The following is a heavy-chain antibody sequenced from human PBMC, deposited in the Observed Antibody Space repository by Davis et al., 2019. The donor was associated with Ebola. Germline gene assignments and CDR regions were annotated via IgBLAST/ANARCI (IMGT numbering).Heavy chain of an antibody. V-gene: IGHV4-34*01. J-gene: IGHJ4*02. CDR2: INHSGST. CDR1: GGSFSGYY. CDR3: ARGLYPWELDY. D-gene: IGHD1-1*01. Sequence: SETLSLTCAVYGGSFSGYYWSWIRQPPGRGLEWIGEINHSGSTNYNPSLKSRVTMSVDTSKNQFSLKLSSVTAADTAVYYCARGLYPWELDYWGQGTLVTVSS.